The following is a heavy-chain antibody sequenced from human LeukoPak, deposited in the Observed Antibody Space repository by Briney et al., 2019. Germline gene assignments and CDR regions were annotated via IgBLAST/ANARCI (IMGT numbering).Heavy chain of an antibody. CDR3: ARATWPLTAVFDY. CDR2: ISYSGKT. CDR1: GGTTSDYY. D-gene: IGHD5-24*01. V-gene: IGHV4-59*08. Sequence: PSETLSLTCTVTGGTTSDYYWSWIRQSPGKGLEWIGYISYSGKTDYNPSLTSRLSISIDTSKNQFSLQLSSVTAADTAVYYCARATWPLTAVFDYWGQGILVTVSS. J-gene: IGHJ4*02.